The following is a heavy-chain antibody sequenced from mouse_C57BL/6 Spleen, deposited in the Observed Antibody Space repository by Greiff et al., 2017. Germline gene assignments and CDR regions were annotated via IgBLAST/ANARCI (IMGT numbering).Heavy chain of an antibody. CDR1: GSTFSSFT. V-gene: IGHV5-9*01. CDR3: ARRGDGYYWYFDV. Sequence: EVKLVESGGGLVKPGGSLKLSCAASGSTFSSFTMSWVRQTPERGREWVATISGGGGNTYYPDSVKGRFTISRDNAKNTLYLQMSSLRSEDTALYYCARRGDGYYWYFDVWGTGTTVTVSS. D-gene: IGHD2-3*01. J-gene: IGHJ1*03. CDR2: ISGGGGNT.